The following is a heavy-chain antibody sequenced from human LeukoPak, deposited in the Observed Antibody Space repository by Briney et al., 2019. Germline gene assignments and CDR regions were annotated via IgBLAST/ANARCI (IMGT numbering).Heavy chain of an antibody. J-gene: IGHJ5*02. Sequence: SETLSLTCTVCRGCISSYYWSWIRQPPGKGLEWIGYIYYSGSTNYNPSLKSRVTISVDTSKNQFSLKLSSVTAADTAVYYCARDTRSKGWFDPWGQGTLGTVSA. CDR1: RGCISSYY. CDR2: IYYSGST. D-gene: IGHD4-17*01. CDR3: ARDTRSKGWFDP. V-gene: IGHV4-59*01.